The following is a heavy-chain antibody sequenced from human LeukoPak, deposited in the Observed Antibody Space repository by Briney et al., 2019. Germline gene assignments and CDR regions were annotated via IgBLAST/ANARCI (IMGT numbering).Heavy chain of an antibody. Sequence: GGSLRLSCAASGFTFTDYYMSWIRQAPGKGLVWVSRINGDGRTTSYADSVKGRFTISRDNAKNTLYLQMNSLRAEDAAVYYCARGIYAADDFWGQGTLVTVSS. CDR2: INGDGRTT. CDR1: GFTFTDYY. D-gene: IGHD2/OR15-2a*01. V-gene: IGHV3-74*01. J-gene: IGHJ4*02. CDR3: ARGIYAADDF.